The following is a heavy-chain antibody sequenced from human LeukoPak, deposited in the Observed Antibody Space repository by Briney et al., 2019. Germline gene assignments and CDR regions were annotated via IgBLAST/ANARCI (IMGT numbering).Heavy chain of an antibody. J-gene: IGHJ6*02. CDR3: ASLGYWGDWGFVDV. CDR1: GDSVSSNSAA. Sequence: SQTLSLTCAISGDSVSSNSAAWNWIRQSPSRGLEWLVRTYYRSKWYNDYAVSVKSRITINPDTSKNQFSLQLNSVTPEDTAVYYCASLGYWGDWGFVDVWGQGTTVTVSS. CDR2: TYYRSKWYN. D-gene: IGHD2-15*01. V-gene: IGHV6-1*01.